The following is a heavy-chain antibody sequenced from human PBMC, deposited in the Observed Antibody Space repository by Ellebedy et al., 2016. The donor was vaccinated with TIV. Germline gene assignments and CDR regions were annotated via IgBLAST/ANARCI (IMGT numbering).Heavy chain of an antibody. J-gene: IGHJ4*02. CDR2: ISSSGGST. V-gene: IGHV3-23*01. D-gene: IGHD3-22*01. CDR1: GFTFSNFA. CDR3: GKYDSSGYYYEQRVY. Sequence: GESLKISCAASGFTFSNFAMTWIRQAPGKGLEWVSGISSSGGSTFYTDSVKGRFTISRDNSKNTVYLQMSSLRAEDTAVYYCGKYDSSGYYYEQRVYWGQGSLVTVSS.